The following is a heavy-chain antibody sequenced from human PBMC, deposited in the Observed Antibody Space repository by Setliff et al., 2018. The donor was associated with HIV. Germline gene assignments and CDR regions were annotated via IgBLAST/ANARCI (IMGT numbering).Heavy chain of an antibody. V-gene: IGHV4-59*11. Sequence: SETLSLTCTVSGGSFSGHYWSWIRQPPGKGLEWIGYIYYSGSTNYNPSLKSRVTISVDTSKNQFSLKLSPVTAADTAVYYCARIVATITCYDYWGQGTLVTVSS. CDR3: ARIVATITCYDY. CDR1: GGSFSGHY. D-gene: IGHD5-12*01. CDR2: IYYSGST. J-gene: IGHJ4*02.